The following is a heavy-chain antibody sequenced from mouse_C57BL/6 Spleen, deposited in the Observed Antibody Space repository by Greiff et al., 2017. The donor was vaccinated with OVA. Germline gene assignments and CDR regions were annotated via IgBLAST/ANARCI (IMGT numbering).Heavy chain of an antibody. J-gene: IGHJ3*01. D-gene: IGHD1-1*01. Sequence: EVQVVESGGGLVQPGGSLSLSCAASGFTFTDYYMSWVRQPPGKALEWLGFIRNKANGYTTEYSASVKGRFTISRDNSQSILYLQMNALRAEDSATYYCARWDYYDVGFAYWGQGTLVTVSA. CDR2: IRNKANGYTT. CDR3: ARWDYYDVGFAY. V-gene: IGHV7-3*01. CDR1: GFTFTDYY.